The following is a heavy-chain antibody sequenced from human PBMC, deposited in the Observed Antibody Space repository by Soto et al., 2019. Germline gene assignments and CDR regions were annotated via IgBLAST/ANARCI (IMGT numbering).Heavy chain of an antibody. J-gene: IGHJ1*01. CDR1: GGTFSSYA. Sequence: QVQLVQSGAEVKKPGSSVKVSCKASGGTFSSYAISWVRQAPGQGLEWMGGIIPIFGTANYARKFQGRVTITGDESTSTAYMELSSVRSEDTAVYYCARGAAAAGLGGYFQHWGQGTLVTVSS. CDR3: ARGAAAAGLGGYFQH. V-gene: IGHV1-69*01. D-gene: IGHD6-13*01. CDR2: IIPIFGTA.